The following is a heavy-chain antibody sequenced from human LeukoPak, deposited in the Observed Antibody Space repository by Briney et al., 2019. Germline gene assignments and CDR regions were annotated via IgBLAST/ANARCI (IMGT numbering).Heavy chain of an antibody. CDR3: ARDLVDSWFDP. Sequence: GGSVRLSCAASGFTFSDYYMSWIRQAPGEGLEWVSYISSSGSTIYYAASVKGRFTISRDNANNSLYLQMNSLRAEDTVVYYGARDLVDSWFDPGGQGTLVTVSS. D-gene: IGHD5-12*01. CDR1: GFTFSDYY. CDR2: ISSSGSTI. V-gene: IGHV3-11*01. J-gene: IGHJ5*02.